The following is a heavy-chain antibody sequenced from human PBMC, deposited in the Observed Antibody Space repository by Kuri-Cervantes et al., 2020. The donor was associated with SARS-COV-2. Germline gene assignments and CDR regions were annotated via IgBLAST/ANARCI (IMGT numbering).Heavy chain of an antibody. CDR3: AREGYYYGSGNDY. CDR2: IWYDGSNK. Sequence: GESLKISCAASGFTFSSYGMHWVRQAPGKGLEWVAVIWYDGSNKYYADSVKGRFTISRDNSKNTLYLQMNSLRAEDTAVYYCAREGYYYGSGNDYWGQGTPVTVSS. J-gene: IGHJ4*02. CDR1: GFTFSSYG. V-gene: IGHV3-33*01. D-gene: IGHD3-10*01.